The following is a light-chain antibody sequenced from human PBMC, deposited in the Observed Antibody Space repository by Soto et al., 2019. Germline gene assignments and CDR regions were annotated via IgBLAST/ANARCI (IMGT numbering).Light chain of an antibody. V-gene: IGLV2-14*01. CDR1: SSDVGAYNF. Sequence: SVLTQPASVSGSPGQSITISCTGSSSDVGAYNFVSWYQQHPGKAPKLIIHEVSNRPSGVSNRFSGSKSGNTASLTISGLQAEDEADYYCSSYTDSSNYVFGTGTKVTV. CDR3: SSYTDSSNYV. J-gene: IGLJ1*01. CDR2: EVS.